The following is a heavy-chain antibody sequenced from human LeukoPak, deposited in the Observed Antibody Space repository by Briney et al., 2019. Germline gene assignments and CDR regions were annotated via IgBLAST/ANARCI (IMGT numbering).Heavy chain of an antibody. CDR1: GYTFTKYL. CDR2: INPQGDIT. CDR3: ARPSYCVADNCGYWLDP. D-gene: IGHD2-21*01. V-gene: IGHV1-46*01. J-gene: IGHJ5*02. Sequence: ASVKVSCKTSGYTFTKYLIHWVRQAPGQGLEWMGTINPQGDITNYAQRFQGRITLTEDTSTSTVYMELSSLTSEDTAVYYCARPSYCVADNCGYWLDPWGPGTLVTVSS.